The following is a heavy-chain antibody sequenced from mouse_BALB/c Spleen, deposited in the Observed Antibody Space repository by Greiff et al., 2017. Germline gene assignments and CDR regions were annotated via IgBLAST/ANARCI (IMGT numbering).Heavy chain of an antibody. CDR1: GFNIKDTY. J-gene: IGHJ3*01. Sequence: EVKLVESGAELVKPGASVKLSCTASGFNIKDTYMHWVKQRPEQGLEWIGRIDPANGNTKYDPKFQGKATITADTSSNTAYLQLSSLTSEDTAVYYCARWLVFAYWGQGTLVTVSA. CDR2: IDPANGNT. CDR3: ARWLVFAY. D-gene: IGHD2-2*01. V-gene: IGHV14-3*02.